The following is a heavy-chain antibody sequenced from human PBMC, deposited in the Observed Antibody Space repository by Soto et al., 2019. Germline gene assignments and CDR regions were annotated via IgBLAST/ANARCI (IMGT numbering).Heavy chain of an antibody. V-gene: IGHV3-15*01. CDR1: GXTFSDAY. CDR2: FKSKGHGGTT. Sequence: GSLRLSCAASGXTFSDAYMSWARQAPGKGLEWVARFKSKGHGGTTDYDAPVKGRFTISRDDSKDMLYLQMNSVKTDDTAVYFCTTDRGITVRPLFDLWGQGTLVTVSS. D-gene: IGHD3-10*01. CDR3: TTDRGITVRPLFDL. J-gene: IGHJ4*02.